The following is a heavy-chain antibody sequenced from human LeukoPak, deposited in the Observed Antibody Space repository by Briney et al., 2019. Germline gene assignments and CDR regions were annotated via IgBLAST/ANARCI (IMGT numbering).Heavy chain of an antibody. V-gene: IGHV4-30-4*07. Sequence: SGTLSLTCAVSGGSISSGGYSWSWIRQPPGKGLEWIGYIYYSGSTYYNPSLKSRVTISVDTSKNQFSLKLSSVTAADTAVYYCAREPYDSSDNWFDPWGQGTLVTVSS. D-gene: IGHD3-22*01. CDR3: AREPYDSSDNWFDP. CDR2: IYYSGST. CDR1: GGSISSGGYS. J-gene: IGHJ5*02.